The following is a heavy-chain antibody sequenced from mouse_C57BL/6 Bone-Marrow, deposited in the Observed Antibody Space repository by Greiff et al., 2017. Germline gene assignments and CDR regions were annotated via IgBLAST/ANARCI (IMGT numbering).Heavy chain of an antibody. CDR1: GYTFTDYY. D-gene: IGHD2-10*02. J-gene: IGHJ2*01. V-gene: IGHV1-77*01. Sequence: VLLQQSGAELVKPGASVKISCKASGYTFTDYYINWVKQRPGQGLEWIGKIGPGGGSTNYNAKFKGKATLTADKSSSTAYMQLSSLTSEDSAVSIGVSTCTSTVLGDYWGQGTTLTVSS. CDR2: IGPGGGST. CDR3: VSTCTSTVLGDY.